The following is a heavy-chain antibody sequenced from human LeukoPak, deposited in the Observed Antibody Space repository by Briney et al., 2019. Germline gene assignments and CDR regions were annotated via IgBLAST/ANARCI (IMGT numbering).Heavy chain of an antibody. J-gene: IGHJ6*03. CDR2: ISSNGGST. V-gene: IGHV3-64*01. CDR1: GFTFSSCA. Sequence: GGSLRLSCAASGFTFSSCAMHWVRQAPGKGLEYVSAISSNGGSTYYANSVKGRFTISRDNSKNTLYLQMGSLRAEDMAVYYCARSPDRYDPLLESYYMDVWGKGTTVTVSS. CDR3: ARSPDRYDPLLESYYMDV. D-gene: IGHD1-14*01.